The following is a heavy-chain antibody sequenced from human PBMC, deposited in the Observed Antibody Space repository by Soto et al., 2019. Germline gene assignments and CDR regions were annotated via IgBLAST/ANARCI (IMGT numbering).Heavy chain of an antibody. CDR1: GGTFSSYA. D-gene: IGHD6-19*01. V-gene: IGHV1-69*13. CDR3: ATGAYSSGWLTFDY. Sequence: ASVKVSCKASGGTFSSYAISWVRQAPGQGLEWMGGIIPIFGTANYAQKFQGRVTMTEDESTDTAYMELSSLRSEDTAVYYCATGAYSSGWLTFDYWGQGTLVTVSS. J-gene: IGHJ4*02. CDR2: IIPIFGTA.